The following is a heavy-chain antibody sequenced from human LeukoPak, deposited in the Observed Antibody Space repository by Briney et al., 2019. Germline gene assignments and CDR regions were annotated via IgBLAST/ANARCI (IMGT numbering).Heavy chain of an antibody. CDR2: IYYSGST. CDR3: ARGNYDILTGYFDY. CDR1: GGSVSSGSYY. V-gene: IGHV4-61*01. D-gene: IGHD3-9*01. J-gene: IGHJ4*02. Sequence: PSETLSLTCTVSGGSVSSGSYYWSWIRQPPGKGLEWIGYIYYSGSTNYNHSLKSRVTISVDTSKNQFSLKLSSVTAADTAVYYCARGNYDILTGYFDYWGQGTLVTVSS.